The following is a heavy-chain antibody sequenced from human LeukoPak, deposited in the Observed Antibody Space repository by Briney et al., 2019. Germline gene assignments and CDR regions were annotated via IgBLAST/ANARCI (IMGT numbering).Heavy chain of an antibody. J-gene: IGHJ4*02. V-gene: IGHV3-74*01. CDR3: ARETAGHDY. D-gene: IGHD1-1*01. CDR1: GFTFSSYG. CDR2: INNDGSTT. Sequence: GGSLRLSCAASGFTFSSYGMPWVRHAPGKGLVWVSRINNDGSTTNYADSVKGRFTISRDNAKNTLYLQVNSLRAEDTAVYYCARETAGHDYWGQGTLVTVSS.